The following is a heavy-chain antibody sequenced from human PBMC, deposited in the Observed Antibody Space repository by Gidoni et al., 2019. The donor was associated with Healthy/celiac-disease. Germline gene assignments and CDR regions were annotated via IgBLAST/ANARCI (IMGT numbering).Heavy chain of an antibody. Sequence: EVQLLESGGGLVQPGGSLRLSCAASGFTFSSYAMSWVRQAPGKGLEWVSAIRSSGGSTYYADSVKGRFTISRDNSKNTLYLQMNSLRAEDTAVYYCAKGRVGATRHPGFDYWGQGTLVTVSS. J-gene: IGHJ4*02. CDR1: GFTFSSYA. CDR2: IRSSGGST. V-gene: IGHV3-23*01. D-gene: IGHD1-26*01. CDR3: AKGRVGATRHPGFDY.